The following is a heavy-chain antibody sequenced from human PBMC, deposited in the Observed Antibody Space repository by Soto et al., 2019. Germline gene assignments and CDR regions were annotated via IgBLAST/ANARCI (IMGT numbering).Heavy chain of an antibody. J-gene: IGHJ4*02. Sequence: QVHLVQSGAEVKKPGASVKVSCKASGYTFTRYGITWVRQAPGQGLEWMGWISAHNGNTDYAQKLQGRVIVTRDTSTSTAYVELRSLRSDDTAVYYCARGRYGDYWGQGALVTVSS. CDR2: ISAHNGNT. CDR3: ARGRYGDY. D-gene: IGHD1-1*01. CDR1: GYTFTRYG. V-gene: IGHV1-18*01.